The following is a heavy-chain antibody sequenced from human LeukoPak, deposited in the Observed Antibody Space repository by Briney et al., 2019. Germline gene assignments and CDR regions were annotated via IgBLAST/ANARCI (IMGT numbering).Heavy chain of an antibody. J-gene: IGHJ4*02. Sequence: PSETLSLTCTVSGGSISSSSYYWGWIRQPPGKGLEWIGSICYSGSTYYNPSLKSRVTISVDTSKNQFSLKLSSVTAADTAVYYCASWALDIVARRSDWGQGTLVTVSS. D-gene: IGHD5-12*01. CDR2: ICYSGST. CDR3: ASWALDIVARRSD. CDR1: GGSISSSSYY. V-gene: IGHV4-39*07.